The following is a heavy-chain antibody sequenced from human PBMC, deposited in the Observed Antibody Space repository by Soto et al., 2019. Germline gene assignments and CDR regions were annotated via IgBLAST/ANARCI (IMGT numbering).Heavy chain of an antibody. CDR3: ARSVEGHFDY. CDR1: GFTFSIYS. CDR2: ITSDRKTI. J-gene: IGHJ4*01. D-gene: IGHD6-19*01. Sequence: GSLRLSCAASGFTFSIYSMNWVRQAPGKGLEWVSYITSDRKTIHYADSVKGRFTIFRDSAKNSLYLQMNSLRDEDTAVYYCARSVEGHFDYWGQGTLVTVSS. V-gene: IGHV3-48*02.